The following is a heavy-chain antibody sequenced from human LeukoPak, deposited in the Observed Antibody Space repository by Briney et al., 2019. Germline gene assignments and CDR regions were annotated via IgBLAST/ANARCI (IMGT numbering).Heavy chain of an antibody. CDR1: GGTFSSYA. D-gene: IGHD3-22*01. CDR2: IIPIFGTA. CDR3: ARGYYYDSSGYFAPARFDY. Sequence: SVKVSCKASGGTFSSYAISWVRQAPGQGLEWMGRIIPIFGTANYAQKFQGRVTITTDESTSTAYMELSSLRSEDTAVYYCARGYYYDSSGYFAPARFDYWGQGTLVTVSS. J-gene: IGHJ4*02. V-gene: IGHV1-69*05.